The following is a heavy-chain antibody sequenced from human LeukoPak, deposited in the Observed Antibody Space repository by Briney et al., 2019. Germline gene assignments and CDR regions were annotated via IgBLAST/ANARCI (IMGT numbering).Heavy chain of an antibody. J-gene: IGHJ5*02. CDR3: ARGHGSSGYYP. CDR1: GYTFTSYD. CDR2: INPSGGST. V-gene: IGHV1-46*01. D-gene: IGHD3-22*01. Sequence: ASVKVSCKASGYTFTSYDINWVRQAPGQGLEWMGIINPSGGSTSYAQKFQGRVTMTRDTSTSTVYMELSSLRSEDTAVYYCARGHGSSGYYPWGQGTLVTVSS.